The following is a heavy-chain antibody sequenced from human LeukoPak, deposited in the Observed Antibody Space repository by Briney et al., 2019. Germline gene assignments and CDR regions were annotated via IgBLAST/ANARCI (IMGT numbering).Heavy chain of an antibody. CDR3: TRWSSDAFDI. CDR1: GFTISGSS. J-gene: IGHJ3*02. V-gene: IGHV3-73*01. Sequence: GGSLRLSCAASGFTISGSSMHWVRQASGKGLEWVGHVRSKPNNYATSYAASVKGRFTISRDDSKNMAYLQMNSLKTEDTAVYYCTRWSSDAFDIWGQGTMVTVSS. CDR2: VRSKPNNYAT.